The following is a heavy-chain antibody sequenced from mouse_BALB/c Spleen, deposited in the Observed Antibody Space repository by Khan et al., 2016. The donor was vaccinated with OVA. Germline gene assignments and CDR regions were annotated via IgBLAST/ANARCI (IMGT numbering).Heavy chain of an antibody. J-gene: IGHJ2*01. CDR2: INPTSGYT. CDR1: GYTFTTYW. V-gene: IGHV1-7*01. Sequence: QVQLKQSGAELVKPGASVKMSCKASGYTFTTYWMYWVKQRPGQGLEWIGYINPTSGYTDYNEKFKDRATLSADKSSSTAYMQLSSLTSEDSAVYYCTRDRIDYWGQGTTVTVSA. CDR3: TRDRIDY.